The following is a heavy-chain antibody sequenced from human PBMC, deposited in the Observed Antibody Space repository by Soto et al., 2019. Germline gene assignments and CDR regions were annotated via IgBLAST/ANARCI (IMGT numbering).Heavy chain of an antibody. CDR3: ARDYCGGDCYFFDY. CDR1: GFTFSSYG. V-gene: IGHV3-33*01. CDR2: IWYDGSNK. Sequence: QVQLVESGGGVVQPGRSLRLSCAASGFTFSSYGMHWVRQAPGKGLEWVAVIWYDGSNKYYADSVKGRFTISRDNSKNTLYLQLHSLRAEDTAVYYCARDYCGGDCYFFDYWGQGTLVTVSS. D-gene: IGHD2-21*01. J-gene: IGHJ4*02.